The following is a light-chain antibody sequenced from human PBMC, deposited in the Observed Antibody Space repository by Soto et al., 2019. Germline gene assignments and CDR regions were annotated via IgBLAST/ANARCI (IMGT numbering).Light chain of an antibody. CDR3: AAWDDSLDAVI. CDR2: RND. V-gene: IGLV1-44*01. CDR1: TSNIGANP. Sequence: QSIVTQPPSASGTPGQRVIISCSGGTSNIGANPVSWFKQLPETPPKVLISRNDLRPSGVPERFSGSKSGTSASLAISGLQSEDEADYYCAAWDDSLDAVIFGGGTKLTVL. J-gene: IGLJ2*01.